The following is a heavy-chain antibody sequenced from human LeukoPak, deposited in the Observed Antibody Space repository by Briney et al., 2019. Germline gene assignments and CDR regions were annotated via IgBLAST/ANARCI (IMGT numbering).Heavy chain of an antibody. Sequence: GGSLRLSFAAPGFTFTTYTLDWVRQAPGEGLGGVSSISSLSSYIYYADSVKGRFTISRDNAKNSLYLQMNGLRAEGSAVYYCARDWYCSSTRCDDAFDIWGQGTMVTVSS. CDR3: ARDWYCSSTRCDDAFDI. CDR2: ISSLSSYI. J-gene: IGHJ3*02. CDR1: GFTFTTYT. V-gene: IGHV3-21*01. D-gene: IGHD2-2*01.